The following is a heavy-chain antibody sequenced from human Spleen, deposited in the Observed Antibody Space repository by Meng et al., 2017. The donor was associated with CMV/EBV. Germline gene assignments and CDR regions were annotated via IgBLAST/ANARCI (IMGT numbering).Heavy chain of an antibody. Sequence: GASLKISCTAAGFTFGDYAMSWVRQAPGKGLEWVGFIRSKAYGGTTEYAASVKGRYTNTRDDSKSIAYLPMNSLKTEDKAVYYCTRAQVPAATYYYYGMDVWGQGTTVTVSS. CDR2: IRSKAYGGTT. V-gene: IGHV3-49*04. CDR3: TRAQVPAATYYYYGMDV. CDR1: GFTFGDYA. J-gene: IGHJ6*02. D-gene: IGHD2-2*01.